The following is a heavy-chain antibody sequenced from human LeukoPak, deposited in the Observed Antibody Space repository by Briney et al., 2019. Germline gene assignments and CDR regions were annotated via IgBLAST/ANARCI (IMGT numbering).Heavy chain of an antibody. D-gene: IGHD1-7*01. CDR3: ARQGRLVTGTNLVYYYYMDV. J-gene: IGHJ6*03. Sequence: PSETLSLTCTVSGGSISSSSYYWGWIRQPPGKGLEWIGSIYYSGSTYYNPSLKSRVTISVDTSKNQFSLKLSSVTAADTAVYYCARQGRLVTGTNLVYYYYMDVWGKGTTVTVSS. CDR2: IYYSGST. CDR1: GGSISSSSYY. V-gene: IGHV4-39*01.